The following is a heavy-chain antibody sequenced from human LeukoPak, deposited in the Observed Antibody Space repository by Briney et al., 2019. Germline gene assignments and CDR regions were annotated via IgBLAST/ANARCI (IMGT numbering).Heavy chain of an antibody. CDR2: IYSGGST. Sequence: GGSLRLSCAASGFTVSSNYTSWVRQAPGKGLEWVSVIYSGGSTYYADSVKGRFTISRDNSKNTLYLQMNSLRAEDTAVYYCTASGYYDISFDYWGQGTLVTVSS. J-gene: IGHJ4*02. CDR1: GFTVSSNY. CDR3: TASGYYDISFDY. V-gene: IGHV3-53*01. D-gene: IGHD3-9*01.